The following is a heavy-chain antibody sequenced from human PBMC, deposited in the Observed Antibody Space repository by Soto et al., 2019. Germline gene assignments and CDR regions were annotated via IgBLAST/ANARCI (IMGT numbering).Heavy chain of an antibody. J-gene: IGHJ6*02. V-gene: IGHV3-30*18. D-gene: IGHD3-3*01. Sequence: QVQLVESGGGVVQPGRSLRLSCAASGFTFSSYGMHWVRQAPGKGLEWVAVISYDGSNKYYADSVKGRFTISRDNSKNTLYLQMNSLRAEDTAVYYCAKAESRFLEWLLFQYAEVHYYGMDVWGQGTTVTVSS. CDR3: AKAESRFLEWLLFQYAEVHYYGMDV. CDR1: GFTFSSYG. CDR2: ISYDGSNK.